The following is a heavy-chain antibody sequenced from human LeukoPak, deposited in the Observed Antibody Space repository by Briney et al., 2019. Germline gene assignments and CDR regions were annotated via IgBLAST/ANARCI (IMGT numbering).Heavy chain of an antibody. CDR3: ARVQIVVVPAATLDY. D-gene: IGHD2-2*01. Sequence: GGSLRLSCAASGFTLSSYELNWVRQAPGKGLEWVSYISSSGSTIYYADSVKGRFTISRDNAKSSLYLQMNSLRAEDTAVYYCARVQIVVVPAATLDYWGQGTLVTVSS. CDR2: ISSSGSTI. CDR1: GFTLSSYE. V-gene: IGHV3-48*03. J-gene: IGHJ4*02.